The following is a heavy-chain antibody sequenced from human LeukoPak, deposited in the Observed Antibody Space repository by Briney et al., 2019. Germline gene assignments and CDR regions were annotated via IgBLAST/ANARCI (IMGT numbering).Heavy chain of an antibody. J-gene: IGHJ4*02. CDR3: ARATHDCSGGSCYDY. CDR2: IYSGGST. CDR1: GFTFSSYA. V-gene: IGHV3-53*01. D-gene: IGHD2-15*01. Sequence: GGSLRLSCAASGFTFSSYAMHWVRQAPGKGLEWVSVIYSGGSTYYADSVKGRFTISRDNSKNTLYLQMNSLRAEDTAVYYCARATHDCSGGSCYDYWGQGTLVTVSS.